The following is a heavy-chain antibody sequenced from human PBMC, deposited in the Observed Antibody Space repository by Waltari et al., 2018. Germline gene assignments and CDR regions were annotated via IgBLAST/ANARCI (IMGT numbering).Heavy chain of an antibody. CDR2: MSFPGSA. CDR1: GASINNFY. J-gene: IGHJ4*02. CDR3: ASHRLGYCSGDNCYPSAPYVDN. V-gene: IGHV4-59*01. Sequence: QVQLQESGPRLVKPSETLSLTCTVSGASINNFYWSWIRQSPGRGLEWLGYMSFPGSANYSPSLMHRVSISIDASKNQFSLKLTSVTAADTAVFFCASHRLGYCSGDNCYPSAPYVDNWGPGVLVTVSS. D-gene: IGHD2-15*01.